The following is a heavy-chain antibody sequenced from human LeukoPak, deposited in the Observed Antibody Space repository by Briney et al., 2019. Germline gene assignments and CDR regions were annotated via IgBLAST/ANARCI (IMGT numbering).Heavy chain of an antibody. V-gene: IGHV3-33*01. CDR3: ARDKGNHPYNWFDP. Sequence: GRSLRLSCAASGFTFNNYAMHWVRQAPGKGLEWVTTIWYDGSNKYYGDSVKGRFTISRDNSKSTLYLQMNSLRAEDTAVYYCARDKGNHPYNWFDPWGQGTLVTVSS. CDR2: IWYDGSNK. CDR1: GFTFNNYA. D-gene: IGHD1-14*01. J-gene: IGHJ5*02.